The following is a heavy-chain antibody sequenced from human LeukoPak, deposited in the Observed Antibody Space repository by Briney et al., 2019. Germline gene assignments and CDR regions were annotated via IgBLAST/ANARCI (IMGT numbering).Heavy chain of an antibody. CDR1: GFTFSSYG. CDR3: AKDRWGSIASLDS. CDR2: IRYDGSNK. V-gene: IGHV3-30*02. J-gene: IGHJ4*02. D-gene: IGHD6-6*01. Sequence: GGSLRLSCAASGFTFSSYGMHWVRQAPGKGLEWVAFIRYDGSNKYYADSVKGRFTISRDNSKNTLYLQMNSLRSEDTAVYYCAKDRWGSIASLDSWGQGTLVTVSS.